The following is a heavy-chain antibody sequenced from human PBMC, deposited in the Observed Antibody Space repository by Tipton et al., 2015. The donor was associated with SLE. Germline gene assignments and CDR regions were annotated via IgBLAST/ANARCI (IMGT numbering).Heavy chain of an antibody. V-gene: IGHV4-61*08. J-gene: IGHJ4*02. CDR1: GGSISSGDYY. CDR3: ARGLRDGYNSPLLDY. Sequence: TLSLTCTVSGGSISSGDYYWSWIRQPLGKGLEWIGYIYYSGSTNYNPSLKSRVTISVDTSKNQFSLKLSSVTAADTAVYYCARGLRDGYNSPLLDYWGQGTLVTVSS. D-gene: IGHD5-24*01. CDR2: IYYSGST.